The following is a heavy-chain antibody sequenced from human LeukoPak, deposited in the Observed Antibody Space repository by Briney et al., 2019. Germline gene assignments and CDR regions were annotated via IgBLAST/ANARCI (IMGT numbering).Heavy chain of an antibody. CDR3: ARSRMVRGVIGNDVRGPKTWFDP. V-gene: IGHV3-23*01. D-gene: IGHD3-10*01. CDR2: MTSSSSST. Sequence: GGSLRLSCAASGFTFSSYAMSWVRQAPGKGLEWVSAMTSSSSSTQYADSVKGRFTISRDNSKNTLYLQMNSLRAEDTAVYYCARSRMVRGVIGNDVRGPKTWFDPWGQGTLVTVSS. J-gene: IGHJ5*02. CDR1: GFTFSSYA.